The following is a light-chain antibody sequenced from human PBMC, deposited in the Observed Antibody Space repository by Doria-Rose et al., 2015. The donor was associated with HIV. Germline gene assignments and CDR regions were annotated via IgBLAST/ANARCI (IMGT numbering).Light chain of an antibody. V-gene: IGKV3-20*01. CDR2: DGS. CDR3: HQYGTSWT. Sequence: TQSPGTLSLSPGERATLSCRASQSFSSTYLAWYQQRPGQAPSLPIYDGSTRATGIPDRFSASGSGTDSTLTINRLEPEDFALYYCHQYGTSWTFGQGTKVEI. CDR1: QSFSSTY. J-gene: IGKJ1*01.